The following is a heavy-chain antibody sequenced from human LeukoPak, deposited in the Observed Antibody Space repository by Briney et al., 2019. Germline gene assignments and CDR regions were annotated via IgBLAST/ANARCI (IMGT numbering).Heavy chain of an antibody. CDR3: ARDNGRNWGSGTGYFDY. J-gene: IGHJ4*02. Sequence: ASVKVSCKASGYTFTSYDINWVRQATGQGLEWMGWMNPNSGNTGYAQKFQGRVTITRNTSISTAYMELSSLRSEDTAVYYCARDNGRNWGSGTGYFDYWGQRTLVTVSS. CDR1: GYTFTSYD. CDR2: MNPNSGNT. D-gene: IGHD7-27*01. V-gene: IGHV1-8*03.